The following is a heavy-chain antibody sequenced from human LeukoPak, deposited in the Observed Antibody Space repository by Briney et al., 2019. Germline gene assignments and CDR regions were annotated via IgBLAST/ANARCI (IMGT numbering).Heavy chain of an antibody. Sequence: GGSLRLSCAASGFTFSSYAIHWVRQAPGKGLEWVAVISYDGSNKYYADSVKGRFTISRDNSKNTLYLQMNSLRAEDTAVYYCAKDYDPFYYYDSSGRTGAFDIWGQGTMVTVSS. V-gene: IGHV3-30*04. CDR1: GFTFSSYA. CDR2: ISYDGSNK. J-gene: IGHJ3*02. CDR3: AKDYDPFYYYDSSGRTGAFDI. D-gene: IGHD3-22*01.